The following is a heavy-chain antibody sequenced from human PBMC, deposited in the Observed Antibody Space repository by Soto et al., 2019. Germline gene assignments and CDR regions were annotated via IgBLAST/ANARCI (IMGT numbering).Heavy chain of an antibody. D-gene: IGHD1-26*01. V-gene: IGHV4-39*01. CDR2: IYYSGST. CDR3: ARGVSGAGPFDY. J-gene: IGHJ4*02. CDR1: GGSISSSSYY. Sequence: SETLSLTCTVSGGSISSSSYYWGWIRQPPGKGLEWIGSIYYSGSTYYNPSLKSRVTISVDTSKNQFSLKLSSVTAADTAVYYCARGVSGAGPFDYWGQGTLVTVSS.